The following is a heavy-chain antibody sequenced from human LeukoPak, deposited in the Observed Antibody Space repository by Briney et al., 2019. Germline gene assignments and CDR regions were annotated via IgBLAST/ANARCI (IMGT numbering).Heavy chain of an antibody. V-gene: IGHV4-59*01. D-gene: IGHD5-24*01. J-gene: IGHJ4*02. CDR3: ARVGDGCFDY. CDR2: IYYSGNT. CDR1: GDSISTYY. Sequence: SETLSLTCTVSGDSISTYYWGWLRQPPGKKLEWIGYIYYSGNTNYNPSLKSRLTMSIVTSKNQFSLRLSSVTAADTAVYYCARVGDGCFDYWGQGTLVTVSS.